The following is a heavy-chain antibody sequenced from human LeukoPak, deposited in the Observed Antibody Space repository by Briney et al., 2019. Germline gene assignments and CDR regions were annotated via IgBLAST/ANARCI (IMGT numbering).Heavy chain of an antibody. D-gene: IGHD3-22*01. Sequence: GESLKISCKASGYSFTSYWIGWVRQLPGKGLEWMGIIYPGDSDTTYSPSFQGQVTISADKSISTAYLQWSSLKASDTAMYCARQRPGYYDSSGYHYLPPGFDYWGQGTLVTVSS. CDR3: ARQRPGYYDSSGYHYLPPGFDY. V-gene: IGHV5-51*01. CDR1: GYSFTSYW. CDR2: IYPGDSDT. J-gene: IGHJ4*02.